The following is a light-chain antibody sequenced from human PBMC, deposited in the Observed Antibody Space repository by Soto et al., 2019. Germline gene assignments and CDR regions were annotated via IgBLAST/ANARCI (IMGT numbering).Light chain of an antibody. CDR3: QQRSTWPSLT. CDR2: DAY. V-gene: IGKV3-11*01. Sequence: EIVLTQSPATLSLSPGERATLSCRASQSVSSYLAWYQQKPGQAARLLIYDAYNRATGIPARFSGSGSGTDFPLTIISLEPEDLSAYYCQQRSTWPSLTFGGGTKVEIK. J-gene: IGKJ4*01. CDR1: QSVSSY.